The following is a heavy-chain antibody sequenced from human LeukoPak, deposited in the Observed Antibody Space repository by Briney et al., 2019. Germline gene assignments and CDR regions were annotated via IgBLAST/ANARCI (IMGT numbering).Heavy chain of an antibody. Sequence: SETLSLTCTVSGGSISSGGDYWSWIRQHPGKGLEWIGYIYYTRNTYYNPSLKSRLTISVDTSKNQFSLKLNSVTAADTAVYYCAYGPRGAFDIWGQGTMVTVSS. CDR2: IYYTRNT. J-gene: IGHJ3*02. CDR3: AYGPRGAFDI. V-gene: IGHV4-31*03. D-gene: IGHD3-10*01. CDR1: GGSISSGGDY.